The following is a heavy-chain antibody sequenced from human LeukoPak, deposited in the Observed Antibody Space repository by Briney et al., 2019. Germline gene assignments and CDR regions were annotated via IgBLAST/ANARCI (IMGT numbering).Heavy chain of an antibody. CDR1: GGTFSSYA. CDR3: AKPARTDAFGI. J-gene: IGHJ3*02. D-gene: IGHD1-14*01. V-gene: IGHV1-69*01. CDR2: IIPIFGTA. Sequence: SVKVSCKASGGTFSSYAISWVRQAPGQGLEWMGGIIPIFGTANYAQKFQGRVTITADESTSTAYMELSSLRAEDTAVYYCAKPARTDAFGIWGQGTMITVSS.